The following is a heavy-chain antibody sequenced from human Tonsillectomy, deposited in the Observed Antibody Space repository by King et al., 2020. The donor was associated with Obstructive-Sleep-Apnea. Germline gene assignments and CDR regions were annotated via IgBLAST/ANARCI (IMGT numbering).Heavy chain of an antibody. CDR2: ISYDGSNK. CDR1: GFTFSSYA. V-gene: IGHV3-30-3*01. Sequence: VQLVESGGGVVQPGRSLRLSCAASGFTFSSYAMHWVRQAPGKGLEWVAVISYDGSNKYYADSVKGRFTLSRDNSKNTLYLQMNSLRAEDTAVYYCAGDATTVTPYYYYGMDVWGQGTTVTVSS. D-gene: IGHD4-17*01. CDR3: AGDATTVTPYYYYGMDV. J-gene: IGHJ6*02.